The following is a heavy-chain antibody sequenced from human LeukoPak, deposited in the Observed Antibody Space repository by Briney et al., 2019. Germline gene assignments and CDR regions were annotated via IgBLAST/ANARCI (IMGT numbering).Heavy chain of an antibody. V-gene: IGHV1-18*01. CDR2: ISAYNGNT. J-gene: IGHJ6*03. CDR3: ARDFLSITMVRGALNYYYYYYMDV. Sequence: ASVKVSCKASGYTFTSYGISWVRQAIGQGLEWMGWISAYNGNTNYAQKLQGRVTLTTDTSTSTAYMELRSLRSDDTAVYYCARDFLSITMVRGALNYYYYYYMDVWGKGTTVTVSS. CDR1: GYTFTSYG. D-gene: IGHD3-10*01.